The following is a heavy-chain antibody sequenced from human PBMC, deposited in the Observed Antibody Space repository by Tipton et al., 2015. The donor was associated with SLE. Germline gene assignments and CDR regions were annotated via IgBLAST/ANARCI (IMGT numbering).Heavy chain of an antibody. V-gene: IGHV4-31*03. CDR1: GGSISSSSYY. D-gene: IGHD6-13*01. CDR3: ARDGSSSLYNWFDP. CDR2: IYYSGST. Sequence: TLSLTCTVSGGSISSSSYYWGWIRQHPGKGLEWIGYIYYSGSTYYNPSLKSRVTISVDTSKNQFSLKLSSVTAADTAVYYCARDGSSSLYNWFDPWGQGTLVTVSS. J-gene: IGHJ5*02.